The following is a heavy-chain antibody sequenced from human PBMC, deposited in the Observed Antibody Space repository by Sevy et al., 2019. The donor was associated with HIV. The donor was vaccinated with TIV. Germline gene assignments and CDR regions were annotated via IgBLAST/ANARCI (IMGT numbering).Heavy chain of an antibody. J-gene: IGHJ4*02. CDR3: ARGPLYFDWLLGYY. CDR1: GFTFSSYW. V-gene: IGHV3-7*04. Sequence: GGSLRLSCAASGFTFSSYWMSWVRQAPGKGLEWVANIKQDGSEKYYVDSVKGRFTISRDNAKNSLYLQMNSLRAEDTAVYYCARGPLYFDWLLGYYWGQGTLVTVSS. D-gene: IGHD3-9*01. CDR2: IKQDGSEK.